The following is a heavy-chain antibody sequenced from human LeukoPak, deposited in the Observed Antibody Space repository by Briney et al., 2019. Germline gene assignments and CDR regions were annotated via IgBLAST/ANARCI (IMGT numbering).Heavy chain of an antibody. CDR3: ATPPLRGHFLPVYYYLDY. Sequence: GGSLRLSCAASGFTFSSYAMSWVRQAPGKGLEWVSAISGSGGSTYYADSVKGRFTISRDNSKNTLYLQMNSLRAEDTAVYYCATPPLRGHFLPVYYYLDYWAQEPLVTVPS. V-gene: IGHV3-23*01. D-gene: IGHD3-3*02. CDR1: GFTFSSYA. CDR2: ISGSGGST. J-gene: IGHJ4*02.